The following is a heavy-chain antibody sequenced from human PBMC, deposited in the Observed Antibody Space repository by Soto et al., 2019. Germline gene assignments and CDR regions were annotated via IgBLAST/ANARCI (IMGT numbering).Heavy chain of an antibody. CDR3: AKDLGYVGRGAFDI. Sequence: QVQLVESGGGVVQPGRSLRLSCAASGFTFSSYGMHWVRQAPGKGLEWVAVISYDGSNKYYADSVNGRFTISRDNYKNTLYLQMNSLRAEDTAVYYCAKDLGYVGRGAFDIWGQGTMVTVSS. CDR1: GFTFSSYG. V-gene: IGHV3-30*18. J-gene: IGHJ3*02. D-gene: IGHD7-27*01. CDR2: ISYDGSNK.